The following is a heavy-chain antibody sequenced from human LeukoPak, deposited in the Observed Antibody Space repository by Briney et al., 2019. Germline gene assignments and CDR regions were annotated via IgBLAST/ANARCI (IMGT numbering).Heavy chain of an antibody. J-gene: IGHJ4*02. CDR2: MYYSGST. CDR3: ASGYSGYFDY. Sequence: TSETLSLTCTVSGDSISSSSYYWGWIRQPPGKGLEWIGSMYYSGSTYYNPSLKSRVTMSVDTSKNQFSLKLSSVTAADTAVYYCASGYSGYFDYWGQGTLVTVSS. CDR1: GDSISSSSYY. V-gene: IGHV4-39*07. D-gene: IGHD5-12*01.